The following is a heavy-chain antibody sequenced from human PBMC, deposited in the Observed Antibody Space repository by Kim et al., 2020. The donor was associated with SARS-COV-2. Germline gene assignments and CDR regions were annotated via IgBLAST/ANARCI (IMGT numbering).Heavy chain of an antibody. V-gene: IGHV1-18*01. D-gene: IGHD2-8*01. Sequence: ASVKVSCKASGYTFTSYGISWVRQAPGQGLEWMGWISAYNGNTNYAQKLQGRVTMTTDTSTSTAYMELRSLRSDDTAVYYCARAPLKYCTNGVCYSGWFDPWGQGTLVTVSS. CDR2: ISAYNGNT. CDR3: ARAPLKYCTNGVCYSGWFDP. CDR1: GYTFTSYG. J-gene: IGHJ5*02.